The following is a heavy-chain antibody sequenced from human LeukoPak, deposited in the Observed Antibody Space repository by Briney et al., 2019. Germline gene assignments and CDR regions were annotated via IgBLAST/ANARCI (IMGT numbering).Heavy chain of an antibody. CDR3: ARPSHCSSTSCYTGRRWYGMDV. CDR2: IWYDGSNK. D-gene: IGHD2-2*02. Sequence: TGGSLRLSCAASGFTFSSYGMHWVRQAPGKGLEWVAVIWYDGSNKYYADSVKGRFTISRDNSKNTLYLQMNSLRAEDTAVYYCARPSHCSSTSCYTGRRWYGMDVWGQGTTVTVSS. V-gene: IGHV3-33*01. J-gene: IGHJ6*02. CDR1: GFTFSSYG.